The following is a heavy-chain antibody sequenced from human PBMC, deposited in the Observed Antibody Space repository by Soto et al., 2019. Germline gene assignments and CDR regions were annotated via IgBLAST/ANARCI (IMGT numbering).Heavy chain of an antibody. V-gene: IGHV4-39*01. Sequence: SETLSLTCTVSGGSISSSSYYWGWIRQPPGKGLEWIGSIYYSGSTYYNPSLKSRVTISVDTSKDQFSLKLSSVTAADTAVYYCARLPGYSYGTDIDYWGQGTLVTV. CDR1: GGSISSSSYY. D-gene: IGHD5-18*01. CDR2: IYYSGST. CDR3: ARLPGYSYGTDIDY. J-gene: IGHJ4*02.